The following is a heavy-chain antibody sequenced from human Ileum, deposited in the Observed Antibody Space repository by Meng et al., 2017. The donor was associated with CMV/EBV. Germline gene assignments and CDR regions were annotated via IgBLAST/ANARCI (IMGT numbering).Heavy chain of an antibody. D-gene: IGHD2-15*01. CDR1: GDSSNDYF. CDR3: ARWGSGMSPTADWFDP. Sequence: HQEESGPGLVKPSETLSPLCTVCGDSSNDYFWTWIRQPAGKGLEWIGRIYRNGATNYNPSLQSRVTMSIDTSKNQFSLKVTSVTAADTAVYYCARWGSGMSPTADWFDPWGQGTLVTVSS. CDR2: IYRNGAT. V-gene: IGHV4-4*07. J-gene: IGHJ5*02.